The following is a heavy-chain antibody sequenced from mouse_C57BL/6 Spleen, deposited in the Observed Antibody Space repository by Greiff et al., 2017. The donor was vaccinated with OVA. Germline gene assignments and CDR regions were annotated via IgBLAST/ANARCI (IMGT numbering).Heavy chain of an antibody. D-gene: IGHD2-5*01. V-gene: IGHV2-6-1*01. CDR2: IWSDGST. J-gene: IGHJ1*03. CDR1: GFSLTSYG. Sequence: VKLVESGPGLVAPSQSLSITCTVSGFSLTSYGVHWVRQPPGKGLEWLVVIWSDGSTTYNSAPKPRLSISKDNSKSQVFLKMNSLQTDDTAMYYCARHHYSNYWYFDVWGTGTTVTVSS. CDR3: ARHHYSNYWYFDV.